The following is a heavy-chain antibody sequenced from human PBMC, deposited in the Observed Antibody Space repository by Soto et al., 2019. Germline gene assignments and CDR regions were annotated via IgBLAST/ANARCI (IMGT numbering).Heavy chain of an antibody. V-gene: IGHV4-34*01. J-gene: IGHJ4*02. CDR3: ARGLGDIVVVVAATHFDY. Sequence: SETLSLTCAVYGGSFSGYYWSWIRQPPGKGLEWIGEINHSGSTNYNPSLKSRVTISVDTSKNQFSLKLSSVTAADTAVYYCARGLGDIVVVVAATHFDYWGQGTLVTVSS. CDR2: INHSGST. CDR1: GGSFSGYY. D-gene: IGHD2-15*01.